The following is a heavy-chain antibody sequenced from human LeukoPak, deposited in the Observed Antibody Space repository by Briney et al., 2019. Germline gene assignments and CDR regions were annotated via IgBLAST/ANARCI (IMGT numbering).Heavy chain of an antibody. CDR2: IYPGYSDT. CDR1: GYRFISYW. CDR3: ARQKVYGITEAGPAISCYYYYMDV. V-gene: IGHV5-51*01. J-gene: IGHJ6*03. D-gene: IGHD6-13*01. Sequence: GEALKISCKGSGYRFISYWIGWVRQMPGKGLEWMGIIYPGYSDTRYSPPCQGQVTISADKSISTAYLQWSSLKASDTAMYYCARQKVYGITEAGPAISCYYYYMDVWGKGTTVTISS.